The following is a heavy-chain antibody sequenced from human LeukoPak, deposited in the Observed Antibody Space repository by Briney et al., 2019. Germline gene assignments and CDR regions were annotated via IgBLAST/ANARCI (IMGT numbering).Heavy chain of an antibody. Sequence: GGSLRLSCAASGFTFSSYAMHWVRQAPGKGLEWVAVISCDGSNKYYADSVKGRFTISRDNSKNTLYLQMNSLRAEDTAVYYCARDSVSSGWTDYFFYWGQGTLVTVSS. J-gene: IGHJ4*02. CDR2: ISCDGSNK. CDR3: ARDSVSSGWTDYFFY. D-gene: IGHD6-19*01. V-gene: IGHV3-30*04. CDR1: GFTFSSYA.